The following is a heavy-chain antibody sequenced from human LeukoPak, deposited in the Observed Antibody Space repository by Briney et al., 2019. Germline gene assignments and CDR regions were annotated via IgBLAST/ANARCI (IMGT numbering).Heavy chain of an antibody. CDR3: AGSGFNYGDHAFDI. J-gene: IGHJ3*02. Sequence: GGSLRLSRAASGFTVSSNYMSWVRQAPGKGLEWVSVIYSGGSTYYADSVKGRFTISRDNSKNTLCLQMNSLRAEDTAVYYCAGSGFNYGDHAFDIWGQGTMVTVSS. D-gene: IGHD4-17*01. CDR1: GFTVSSNY. V-gene: IGHV3-66*02. CDR2: IYSGGST.